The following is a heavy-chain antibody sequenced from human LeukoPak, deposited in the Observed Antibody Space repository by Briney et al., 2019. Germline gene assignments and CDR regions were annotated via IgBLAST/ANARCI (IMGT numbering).Heavy chain of an antibody. V-gene: IGHV4-39*01. CDR1: GGSISGSNYH. CDR2: IIYSGTT. J-gene: IGHJ4*02. D-gene: IGHD4-17*01. Sequence: SETLSLTCTVSGGSISGSNYHWGWIRQPPGKGLEWIGSIIYSGTTHYDPSLKSRVTISVDTSKSQFSLRLGSVTAADTAVYYCARDFGDHRIDYWGQGTLVTVSA. CDR3: ARDFGDHRIDY.